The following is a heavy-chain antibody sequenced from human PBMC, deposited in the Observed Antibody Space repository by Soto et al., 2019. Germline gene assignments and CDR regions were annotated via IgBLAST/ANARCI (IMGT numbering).Heavy chain of an antibody. J-gene: IGHJ6*02. V-gene: IGHV3-30-3*01. Sequence: GGSLRLSCVASGFTFDTYGIHWVRQAPGKGLQWVALISYEGSNTYYADSVRGRFTISRDNSKNTLYLQMNTLRPEDTGVYYCARVTPGNNLYYFSGLDFWGQGTSVTVS. CDR2: ISYEGSNT. CDR1: GFTFDTYG. CDR3: ARVTPGNNLYYFSGLDF. D-gene: IGHD1-1*01.